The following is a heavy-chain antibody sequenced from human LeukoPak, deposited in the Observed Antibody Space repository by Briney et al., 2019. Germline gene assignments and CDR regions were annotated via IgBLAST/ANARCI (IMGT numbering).Heavy chain of an antibody. J-gene: IGHJ3*02. V-gene: IGHV4-59*01. D-gene: IGHD5-12*01. Sequence: PSETLSLTCTVSGGSISSYYCSWIRQPPGKGLEWIGYIYYSGSTNYNPSLKSRVTISVDTSKNQFSLKLSSVTAADTAVYYCARSGVRIDAFDIWGQGTMVTVSS. CDR1: GGSISSYY. CDR2: IYYSGST. CDR3: ARSGVRIDAFDI.